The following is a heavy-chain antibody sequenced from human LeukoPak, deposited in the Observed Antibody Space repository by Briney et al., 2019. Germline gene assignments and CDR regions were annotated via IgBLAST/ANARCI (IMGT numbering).Heavy chain of an antibody. V-gene: IGHV3-33*01. J-gene: IGHJ4*02. Sequence: RSLRLSCAASGFTFSSYGMHWGRPAPGKGLGGVGGIWYDGSNKYYVDSVKGRFTISRDNSKNTLYLQMNSLRAEDTAVYYCARDQNEGYGDYFYYFDYWGQGTLVTVSS. CDR2: IWYDGSNK. D-gene: IGHD4-17*01. CDR3: ARDQNEGYGDYFYYFDY. CDR1: GFTFSSYG.